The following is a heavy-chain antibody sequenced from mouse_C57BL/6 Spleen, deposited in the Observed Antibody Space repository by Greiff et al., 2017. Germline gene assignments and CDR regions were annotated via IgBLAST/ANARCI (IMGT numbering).Heavy chain of an antibody. CDR3: ARLDY. Sequence: VQLQQSGPGLVQPSQSLSITCTVSGFSLTSYGVHWVRQSPGKGLAWLGVIWSGGSTDYNAAFISRLSISKDNSKSQVFYKMNSLQADDTAIYYCARLDYWGQGTTLTVSS. V-gene: IGHV2-2*01. J-gene: IGHJ2*01. CDR2: IWSGGST. CDR1: GFSLTSYG.